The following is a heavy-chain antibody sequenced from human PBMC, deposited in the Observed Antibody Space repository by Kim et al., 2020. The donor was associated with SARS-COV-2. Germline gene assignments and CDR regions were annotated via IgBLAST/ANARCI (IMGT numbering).Heavy chain of an antibody. D-gene: IGHD2-15*01. Sequence: TYCSPTLKSRVTMSADTYESQFSLRLSSVAAADTAVYYCARIYSSNFYMDVWGKGTSVTVSS. V-gene: IGHV4-39*01. J-gene: IGHJ6*03. CDR2: T. CDR3: ARIYSSNFYMDV.